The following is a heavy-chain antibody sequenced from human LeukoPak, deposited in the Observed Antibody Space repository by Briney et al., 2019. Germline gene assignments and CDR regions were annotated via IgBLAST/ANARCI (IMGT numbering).Heavy chain of an antibody. J-gene: IGHJ4*02. V-gene: IGHV3-15*01. CDR1: GFTFSNTW. Sequence: GSLRLSCAASGFTFSNTWMNLVRPAPGKGLEWVGRIRRNTDGGTVHYAAPVKGRFTISRDDSKSTLYLQMNSLKSEDTAVYYCTTVHASGCPGNYWGQGTLVTVSS. CDR3: TTVHASGCPGNY. CDR2: IRRNTDGGTV. D-gene: IGHD6-19*01.